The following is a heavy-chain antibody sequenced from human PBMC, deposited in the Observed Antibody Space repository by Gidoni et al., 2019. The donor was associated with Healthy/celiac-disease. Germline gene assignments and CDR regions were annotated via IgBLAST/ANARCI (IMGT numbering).Heavy chain of an antibody. CDR3: AKWIWDTAMFYFDY. Sequence: QVQLVQSGAEVKKPGSSVKVSCKASGGPFSSYAISWVRQAPGQGLEWMGGIIPIFGTANYAQKFQGRVTITADKSTSTAYMELSSLRSEDTAVYYCAKWIWDTAMFYFDYWGQGTLVTVSS. V-gene: IGHV1-69*06. D-gene: IGHD5-18*01. CDR1: GGPFSSYA. CDR2: IIPIFGTA. J-gene: IGHJ4*02.